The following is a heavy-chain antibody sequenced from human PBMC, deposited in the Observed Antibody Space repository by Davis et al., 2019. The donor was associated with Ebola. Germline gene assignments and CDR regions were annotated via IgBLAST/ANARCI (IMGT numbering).Heavy chain of an antibody. Sequence: ASVTVFCKASGYTFTGYYMHWVRQAPGQGLEWMGWINPNSGGTNYAQKFQGRVTMTRDTSISTAYMELSRLRSDDTAVYYCARSIAARPYYFDYWGQGTLVTVSS. V-gene: IGHV1-2*02. CDR1: GYTFTGYY. CDR2: INPNSGGT. J-gene: IGHJ4*02. D-gene: IGHD6-6*01. CDR3: ARSIAARPYYFDY.